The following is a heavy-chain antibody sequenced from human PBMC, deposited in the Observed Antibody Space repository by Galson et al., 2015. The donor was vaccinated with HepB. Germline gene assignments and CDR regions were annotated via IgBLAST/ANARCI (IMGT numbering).Heavy chain of an antibody. J-gene: IGHJ5*02. V-gene: IGHV1-18*01. CDR2: ISAYNGNT. Sequence: SVKVSCKASGYTFTSYGISWVRQAPGQGLEWMGWISAYNGNTNYAQKLQGRVTMTTDTSTSTAYMELRSLRSDDTAVYYCAREGTAAVVVDATQNNWFDPWGQGTLVTVSS. CDR3: AREGTAAVVVDATQNNWFDP. CDR1: GYTFTSYG. D-gene: IGHD2-15*01.